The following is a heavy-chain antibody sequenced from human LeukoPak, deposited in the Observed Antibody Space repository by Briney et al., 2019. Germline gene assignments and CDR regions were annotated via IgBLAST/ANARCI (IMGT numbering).Heavy chain of an antibody. CDR1: GGTFSRYA. J-gene: IGHJ4*02. D-gene: IGHD5-18*01. Sequence: SVKVSCQASGGTFSRYAISWVRQAPGRGLEWMGRIIPILGIANYAQKFQGRVTITAAKSTSTAYMELSSPRSEDTAVYYCARVYTTMVIDYWGQGTLVTVSS. CDR2: IIPILGIA. CDR3: ARVYTTMVIDY. V-gene: IGHV1-69*04.